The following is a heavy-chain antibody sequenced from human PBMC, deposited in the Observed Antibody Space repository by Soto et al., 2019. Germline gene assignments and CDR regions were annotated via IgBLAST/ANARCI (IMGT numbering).Heavy chain of an antibody. V-gene: IGHV1-3*01. CDR1: GYTFTNYA. J-gene: IGHJ1*01. D-gene: IGHD6-13*01. CDR2: INAGSGNT. CDR3: ACEQQLATFQR. Sequence: QVQLVQSGAEVKKPGASVKVSCKASGYTFTNYAIHWVRQAPGQRLEWMGWINAGSGNTKYSQRFEGRVSITRDTCASTAYMEVSSLTSEDTAVYYCACEQQLATFQRWGQGTLVTVSS.